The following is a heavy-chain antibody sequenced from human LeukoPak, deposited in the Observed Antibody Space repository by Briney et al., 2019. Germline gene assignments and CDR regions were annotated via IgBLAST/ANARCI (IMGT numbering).Heavy chain of an antibody. J-gene: IGHJ4*02. D-gene: IGHD2-15*01. CDR3: ARDEVEVVGADFDY. Sequence: GGSLRLSCAASGFTFSSYSMNWVRQAPGKGLEWVSSISSSSSYIYYADSVKGRFTISRDNAKNSLYLQMNSLRAEDTAVYYCARDEVEVVGADFDYWGQGTLVTVSS. CDR1: GFTFSSYS. CDR2: ISSSSSYI. V-gene: IGHV3-21*01.